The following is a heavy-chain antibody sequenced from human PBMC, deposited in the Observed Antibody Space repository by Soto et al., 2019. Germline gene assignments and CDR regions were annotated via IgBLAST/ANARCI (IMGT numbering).Heavy chain of an antibody. Sequence: PGGSLRLSCAASGFTFSSYGMHWVRQAPGKGLEWVAVIWYDGSNKYYADSVKGRFTISRDNSKNTLYLQMNSLRAEDTAVYYCARDWGVAARPEWGVDYWGQGTLVTVSS. CDR2: IWYDGSNK. CDR1: GFTFSSYG. J-gene: IGHJ4*02. D-gene: IGHD6-6*01. CDR3: ARDWGVAARPEWGVDY. V-gene: IGHV3-33*01.